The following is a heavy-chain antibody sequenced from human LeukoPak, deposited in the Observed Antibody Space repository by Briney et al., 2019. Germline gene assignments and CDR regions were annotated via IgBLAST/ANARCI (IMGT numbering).Heavy chain of an antibody. V-gene: IGHV3-66*01. J-gene: IGHJ4*02. CDR3: ARDLYDYGSY. D-gene: IGHD4/OR15-4a*01. CDR1: GFTVSSTY. CDR2: IYSGGTT. Sequence: GWSLRLSCAASGFTVSSTYMSWVRQAPGKGLEWVSVIYSGGTTYYADSVKGRFTISRDNYKNTLYLQMNSLRTEDTAVYYCARDLYDYGSYWGQGTLVTVSS.